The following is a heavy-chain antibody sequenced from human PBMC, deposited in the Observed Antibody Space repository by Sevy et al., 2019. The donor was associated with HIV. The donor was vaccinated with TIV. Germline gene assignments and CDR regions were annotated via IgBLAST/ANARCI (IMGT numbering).Heavy chain of an antibody. J-gene: IGHJ6*02. V-gene: IGHV3-15*01. CDR3: TTGPSNWNDAYYGMDV. Sequence: GGSLRLSCAASGFTFSNAWMSWVRQAPGKGLEWVGRIKSKTDGGTTDYAAPVKGRFTISRDDSKNTLYLQMNSLKTEDTAVYYCTTGPSNWNDAYYGMDVWGQGTTVTVSS. CDR1: GFTFSNAW. D-gene: IGHD1-1*01. CDR2: IKSKTDGGTT.